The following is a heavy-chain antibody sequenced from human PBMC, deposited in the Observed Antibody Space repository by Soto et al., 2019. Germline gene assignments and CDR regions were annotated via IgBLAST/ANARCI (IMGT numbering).Heavy chain of an antibody. D-gene: IGHD3-22*01. CDR2: IYWDDDK. V-gene: IGHV2-5*02. Sequence: SGPTLVNPTQTLTLTFTFSGFSLSTSGVGVGWIRQPPGKALEWLALIYWDDDKRYSPSLKSRLTITKDTSKNQVVLTMTNMDPVDTATYYCAHSGFYYVSSGYYYSYYIDYWGQGSLVIVSS. J-gene: IGHJ4*02. CDR1: GFSLSTSGVG. CDR3: AHSGFYYVSSGYYYSYYIDY.